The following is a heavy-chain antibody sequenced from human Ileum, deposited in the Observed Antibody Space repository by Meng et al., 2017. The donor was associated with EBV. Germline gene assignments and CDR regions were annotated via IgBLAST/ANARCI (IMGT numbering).Heavy chain of an antibody. CDR2: TSHSGST. Sequence: VQLQESGPGLGKPSETLSLTCAVSGGSISRSDWWSWVRQPPGKGLEWIGETSHSGSTNYSPSLKSRVTISLDKSKNQLSLKLNSVTAADTAVYYCASSDYYRSDYWGQGTLVTVSS. CDR3: ASSDYYRSDY. V-gene: IGHV4-4*02. J-gene: IGHJ4*02. D-gene: IGHD3-22*01. CDR1: GGSISRSDW.